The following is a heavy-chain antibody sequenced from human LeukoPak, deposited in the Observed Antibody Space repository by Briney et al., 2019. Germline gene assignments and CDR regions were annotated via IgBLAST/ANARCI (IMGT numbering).Heavy chain of an antibody. J-gene: IGHJ4*02. CDR2: ITPIFGTA. CDR3: ARGWLAETTVVTPYNY. D-gene: IGHD4-23*01. CDR1: GGTFSSHT. Sequence: SVKVSCKASGGTFSSHTISWVRQTPGQGLEWMGGITPIFGTAKYAQKFQGRVTITAVESMSTAYMELSSLRSEDTAVYYCARGWLAETTVVTPYNYWGQGTLVTVSS. V-gene: IGHV1-69*01.